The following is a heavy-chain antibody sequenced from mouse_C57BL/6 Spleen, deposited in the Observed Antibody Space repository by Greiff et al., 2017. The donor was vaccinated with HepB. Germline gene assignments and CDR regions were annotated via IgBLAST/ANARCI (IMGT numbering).Heavy chain of an antibody. V-gene: IGHV1-75*01. J-gene: IGHJ4*01. Sequence: QVQLQQSGPELVKPGASVKISCKASGYTFTDYYINWVKQRPGQGLEWIGWIFPGSGSTYYNEKFKGKATLTVDKSSSTAYMLLSSLTSEDSAVYFWARQAYYDYVVGAMDYWGQGTSVTVSS. D-gene: IGHD2-4*01. CDR2: IFPGSGST. CDR3: ARQAYYDYVVGAMDY. CDR1: GYTFTDYY.